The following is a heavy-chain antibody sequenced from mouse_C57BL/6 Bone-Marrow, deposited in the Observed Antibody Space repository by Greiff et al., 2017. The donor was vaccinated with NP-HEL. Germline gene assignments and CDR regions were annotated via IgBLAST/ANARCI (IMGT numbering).Heavy chain of an antibody. J-gene: IGHJ2*01. CDR2: IYPRSGNT. CDR1: GYTFTSYG. Sequence: QVQLKESGAELARPGASVKLSCKASGYTFTSYGISWVKQRPGQGLEWIGEIYPRSGNTYYNEKFKGKATLTADKSSSTAYMELRSLTSEDSAVYFCARWSYGSSMYYFDYWGQGTTLTVSS. CDR3: ARWSYGSSMYYFDY. V-gene: IGHV1-81*01. D-gene: IGHD1-1*01.